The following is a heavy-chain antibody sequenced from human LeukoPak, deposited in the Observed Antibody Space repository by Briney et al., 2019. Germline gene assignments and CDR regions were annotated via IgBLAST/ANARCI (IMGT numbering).Heavy chain of an antibody. CDR3: ARVGIAAAPKGIYYFDY. Sequence: ASVKVSCKASGYTFTSYGISWVRQAPGQGLEWMGWISAYNGNTNYAQKLQGRVTMTTVTSTSTAYMELRSLRSDDTAVYYCARVGIAAAPKGIYYFDYWGQGTLVTVSS. J-gene: IGHJ4*02. D-gene: IGHD6-13*01. V-gene: IGHV1-18*01. CDR1: GYTFTSYG. CDR2: ISAYNGNT.